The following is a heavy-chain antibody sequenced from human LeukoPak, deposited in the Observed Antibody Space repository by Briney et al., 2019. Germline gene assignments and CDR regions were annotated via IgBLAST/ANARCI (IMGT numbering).Heavy chain of an antibody. Sequence: PGGSLRLSCAASGFTFSNYAMTWVRQAPGKGLEWVSAITGSGASMNYADSVKGRFTISRDNSKNTLYLQMNSLRAEDTAVYYCATSYACDYWGQGTLVTVSS. V-gene: IGHV3-23*01. J-gene: IGHJ4*02. CDR2: ITGSGASM. D-gene: IGHD3-16*01. CDR3: ATSYACDY. CDR1: GFTFSNYA.